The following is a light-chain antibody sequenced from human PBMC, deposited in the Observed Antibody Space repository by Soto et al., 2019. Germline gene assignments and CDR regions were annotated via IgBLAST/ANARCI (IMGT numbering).Light chain of an antibody. CDR3: QSYDSSLSGYV. J-gene: IGLJ1*01. Sequence: QSVLTQPPSVSGAPGQRVTISCTGSSSNIGAGYDVHWYQQLPGTAPKLLIYGNSNRPSGVPDRFSGSKSGTSASLAITWLQAEEEADYYCQSYDSSLSGYVFGTGTKVTVL. CDR1: SSNIGAGYD. CDR2: GNS. V-gene: IGLV1-40*01.